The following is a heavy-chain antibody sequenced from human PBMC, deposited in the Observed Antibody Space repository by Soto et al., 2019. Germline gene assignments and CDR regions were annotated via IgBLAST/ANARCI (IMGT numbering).Heavy chain of an antibody. J-gene: IGHJ4*02. Sequence: EVQLVESGGGLVQPGGSLRLSCAASGLTFSTSWMHWVRQAPGKGLMWVSRINPDGGITSYADSVKGRFTISRDNAKNTLYLHMNRRMAEDTAVYYCARPRLGTQHDYWGQGTLVPVSS. CDR3: ARPRLGTQHDY. CDR2: INPDGGIT. D-gene: IGHD7-27*01. CDR1: GLTFSTSW. V-gene: IGHV3-74*01.